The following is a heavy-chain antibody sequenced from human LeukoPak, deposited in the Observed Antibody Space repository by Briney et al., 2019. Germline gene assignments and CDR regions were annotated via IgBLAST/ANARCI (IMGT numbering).Heavy chain of an antibody. CDR3: ARISGSPTSYYTHYYMDV. CDR1: GYTFPSYG. Sequence: GASVKVSCKASGYTFPSYGISWVRQAPGQGLEWMGWIRVYNGKTDYSPKLQGRVTMTTDTSTSTAYMELRSLRSDDTAMYYCARISGSPTSYYTHYYMDVWGNGTTVSVSS. D-gene: IGHD1-26*01. V-gene: IGHV1-18*01. CDR2: IRVYNGKT. J-gene: IGHJ6*03.